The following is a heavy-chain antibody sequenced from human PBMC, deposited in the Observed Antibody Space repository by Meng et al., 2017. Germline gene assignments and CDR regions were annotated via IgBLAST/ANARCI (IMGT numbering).Heavy chain of an antibody. CDR3: AREERVHMTTFYYFDY. V-gene: IGHV4-61*02. J-gene: IGHJ4*02. CDR1: GASFKNANYY. D-gene: IGHD4-11*01. Sequence: SETLSLTCTVSGASFKNANYYWGWIRQPAGKGLEWIGRVYPSGTTDYNPSLNSRVTISVDTSKNQFSLRLSSVTAADTAVYYCAREERVHMTTFYYFDYWGQGTLVTVSS. CDR2: VYPSGTT.